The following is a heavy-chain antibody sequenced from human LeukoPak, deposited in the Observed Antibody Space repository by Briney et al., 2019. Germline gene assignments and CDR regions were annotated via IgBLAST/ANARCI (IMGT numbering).Heavy chain of an antibody. V-gene: IGHV3-21*01. CDR1: GFTFSSYS. D-gene: IGHD6-19*01. CDR3: ARGRSGWYYDY. CDR2: ISSSHSYI. Sequence: GGSLRLSCTASGFTFSSYSMNWVRQAPGKGLEWVSYISSSHSYIYYADSVKGRFTISRDNAKNSLYLQMNNLRAEDTAVYYCARGRSGWYYDYWGQGTLVTVSS. J-gene: IGHJ4*02.